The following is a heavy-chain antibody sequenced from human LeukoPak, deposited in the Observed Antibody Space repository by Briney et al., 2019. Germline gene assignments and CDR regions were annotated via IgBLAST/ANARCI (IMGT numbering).Heavy chain of an antibody. V-gene: IGHV4-30-4*08. D-gene: IGHD3-3*01. J-gene: IGHJ5*02. Sequence: SQTLSLTCTVSGGSISSGDYYWSWISQPPGKGLGWIGYIYYSGSTYYNPSLKSRVTISVDTSKNQFSLMLSSVTAADTAVYYCARDQVGYYDSINWFDPWGQGTLVTVSS. CDR2: IYYSGST. CDR1: GGSISSGDYY. CDR3: ARDQVGYYDSINWFDP.